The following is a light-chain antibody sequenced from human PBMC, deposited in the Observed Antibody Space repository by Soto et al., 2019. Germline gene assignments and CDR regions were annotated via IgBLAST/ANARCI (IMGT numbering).Light chain of an antibody. CDR2: RIS. Sequence: DIVMTQTPLSSAVTLGQPASISCRSSQSLVHRNGNTYLSWLHQRPGQPPRLLIYRISNRLSGVPDRFSGSGAGTDFTLKISRVEAEDVGFYYWMQGTQFPITFGGGTKVEIK. J-gene: IGKJ4*01. CDR1: QSLVHRNGNTY. CDR3: MQGTQFPIT. V-gene: IGKV2-24*01.